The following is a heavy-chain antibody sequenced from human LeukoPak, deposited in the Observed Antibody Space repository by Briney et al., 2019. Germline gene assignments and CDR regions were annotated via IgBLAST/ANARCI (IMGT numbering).Heavy chain of an antibody. CDR2: ISATAT. CDR3: AKGQGSGSYPFDY. D-gene: IGHD3-16*02. V-gene: IGHV3-23*01. CDR1: GFTFSRYA. J-gene: IGHJ4*02. Sequence: KPGGSLRLSCAASGFTFSRYAMSWVRQAPGEGLEWVSLISATATYYADSVKGRFTISRDISRNTLYLQMNSLRADDTAVYYCAKGQGSGSYPFDYWGQGTLVTVSS.